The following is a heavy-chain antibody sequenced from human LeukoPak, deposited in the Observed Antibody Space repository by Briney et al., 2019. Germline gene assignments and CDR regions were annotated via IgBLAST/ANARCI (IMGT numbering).Heavy chain of an antibody. D-gene: IGHD6-13*01. Sequence: ASVKVSCKASGYTFTGYYMHWVRQAPGQGLEWMGWINPNSGGTNYAQKSQGRVTMTRDTSISTAYMELSRLRSDDTAVYYCARDNRAAAGTYYYYMDVWGKGTTVTVSS. J-gene: IGHJ6*03. CDR1: GYTFTGYY. CDR2: INPNSGGT. CDR3: ARDNRAAAGTYYYYMDV. V-gene: IGHV1-2*02.